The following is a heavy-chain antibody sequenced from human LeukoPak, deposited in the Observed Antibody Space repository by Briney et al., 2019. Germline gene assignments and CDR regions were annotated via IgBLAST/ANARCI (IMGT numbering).Heavy chain of an antibody. D-gene: IGHD4-11*01. CDR1: GGSIPSYY. J-gene: IGHJ4*02. Sequence: PSETLSLTCALSGGSIPSYYWSWIRQTPGKGLEWIGHLFYSGSTNYNPSLKGRITMSIDTSKNEFSLKLRSVTAADTAVYYCARGAYSNYLSVDYWGQGILVTVSS. CDR2: LFYSGST. V-gene: IGHV4-59*01. CDR3: ARGAYSNYLSVDY.